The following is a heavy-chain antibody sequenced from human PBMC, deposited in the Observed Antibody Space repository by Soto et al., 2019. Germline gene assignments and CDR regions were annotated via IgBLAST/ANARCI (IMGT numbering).Heavy chain of an antibody. CDR3: ARGVWWLRRGVEVSFDY. J-gene: IGHJ4*02. D-gene: IGHD5-12*01. CDR1: GGSVSSGSYY. Sequence: QVQLQESGPGLVKPSETLSLTCTVSGGSVSSGSYYWSWIRQPPGKGLEWIGYIYYSGSTNYNPCLKSRVTISVDTSKNQFSLKLSSVTAADTAVYYCARGVWWLRRGVEVSFDYWGQGTLVTVSS. V-gene: IGHV4-61*01. CDR2: IYYSGST.